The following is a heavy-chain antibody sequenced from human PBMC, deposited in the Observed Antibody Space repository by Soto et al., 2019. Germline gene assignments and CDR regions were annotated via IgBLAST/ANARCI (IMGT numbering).Heavy chain of an antibody. Sequence: PGGSLRLSCAASGFTFSSYGMHWVRQAPGKGLEWVAVISYDGSNKYYADSVKGRFTISRDNSKNTLYLQMNSLRAEDTAVYYCAKDLSAGYFDYWGQGTLVTVSS. CDR3: AKDLSAGYFDY. J-gene: IGHJ4*02. D-gene: IGHD6-13*01. V-gene: IGHV3-30*18. CDR2: ISYDGSNK. CDR1: GFTFSSYG.